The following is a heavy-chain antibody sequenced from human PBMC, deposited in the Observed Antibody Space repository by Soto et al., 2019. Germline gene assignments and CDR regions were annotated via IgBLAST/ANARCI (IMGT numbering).Heavy chain of an antibody. J-gene: IGHJ5*02. CDR1: GGSFSGYY. V-gene: IGHV4-34*01. D-gene: IGHD2-2*01. CDR2: INHSGST. Sequence: QVQLQQWGAGLLKPSETLSLTCAVYGGSFSGYYWSWIRQPPGKGLEWIGEINHSGSTNYNPSLKSRVTISVDTSKNQFSLKLSYVTAADTAVYYCARGYCSSTSCYRGRNWFDPWGQGTLVTVSS. CDR3: ARGYCSSTSCYRGRNWFDP.